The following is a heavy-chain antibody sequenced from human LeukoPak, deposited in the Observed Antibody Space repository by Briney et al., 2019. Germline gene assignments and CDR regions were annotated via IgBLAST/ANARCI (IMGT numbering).Heavy chain of an antibody. CDR1: RFTFSTYA. CDR3: ARCTTASSGWCNWLDP. J-gene: IGHJ5*02. V-gene: IGHV3-23*01. CDR2: VKSDGAGT. D-gene: IGHD3-22*01. Sequence: GGSLSFSCAASRFTFSTYALSWVRQAPWKGLAWVAAVKSDGAGTHYADSVKGRFTISRDNSKNILYLQMNSLRAEDTAIYYCARCTTASSGWCNWLDPWGQGTLVTVSS.